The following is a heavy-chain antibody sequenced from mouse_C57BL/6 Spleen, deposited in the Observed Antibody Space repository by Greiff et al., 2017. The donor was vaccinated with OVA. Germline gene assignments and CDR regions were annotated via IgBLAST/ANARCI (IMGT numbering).Heavy chain of an antibody. V-gene: IGHV1-53*01. CDR3: AGDYGSSPAWFAY. J-gene: IGHJ3*01. CDR1: GYTFTSYW. Sequence: QVHVKQPGTELVKPGASVKLSCKASGYTFTSYWMHWVKQRPGQGLEWIGNINPSNGGTNYNEKFKSKATLTVDKSSSTAYMQLSSLTSEDSSVDYCAGDYGSSPAWFAYWGQGTLVTVSA. CDR2: INPSNGGT. D-gene: IGHD1-1*01.